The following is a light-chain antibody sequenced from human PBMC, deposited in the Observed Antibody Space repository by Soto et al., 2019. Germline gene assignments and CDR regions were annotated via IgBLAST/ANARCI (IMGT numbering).Light chain of an antibody. CDR1: QSVSSN. V-gene: IGKV3-15*01. J-gene: IGKJ4*01. CDR2: GSS. Sequence: EIVMTQSPATLSVYTGERATLSCRASQSVSSNLAWYQQKPGQAPRLLIYGSSTRDTCIPARFSGSGSGTECILISSSLQSEDCAVYYCQQENNWPPLTFGGGTKVEIK. CDR3: QQENNWPPLT.